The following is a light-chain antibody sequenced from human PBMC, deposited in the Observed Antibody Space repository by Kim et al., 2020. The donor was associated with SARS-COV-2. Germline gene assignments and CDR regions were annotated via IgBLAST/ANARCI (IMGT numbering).Light chain of an antibody. CDR2: GAS. Sequence: EIVLTQSPGTLSLSPGDRATLSCRASQSVSSTYLAWYQQKSGQAPRLLIFGASSRATGIPDRFSGSGSGTDFTLTISRLEPEDFAVYYCQQYGSSPPYSFGQGTKLEI. V-gene: IGKV3-20*01. CDR3: QQYGSSPPYS. J-gene: IGKJ2*03. CDR1: QSVSSTY.